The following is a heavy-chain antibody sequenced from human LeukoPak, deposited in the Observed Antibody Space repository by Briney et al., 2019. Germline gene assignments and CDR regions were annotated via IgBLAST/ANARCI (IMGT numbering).Heavy chain of an antibody. CDR3: AKDIGTLETDYDSSGYYSD. J-gene: IGHJ4*02. D-gene: IGHD3-22*01. CDR1: GFTFDDYA. V-gene: IGHV3-43*02. CDR2: ISGDGGST. Sequence: GRSLRLSCAASGFTFDDYAMHWVRQAPGKGLEWVSLISGDGGSTYYADSVKGRFTISRDNSKNSLYLQMNSLRTEDTALYYCAKDIGTLETDYDSSGYYSDWGQGTLVTVSS.